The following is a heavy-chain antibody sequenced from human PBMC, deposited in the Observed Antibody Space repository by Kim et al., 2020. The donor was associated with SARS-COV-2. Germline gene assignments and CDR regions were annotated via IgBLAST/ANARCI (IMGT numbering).Heavy chain of an antibody. CDR1: GFTFSSYW. J-gene: IGHJ6*02. Sequence: GGSLRLSCAASGFTFSSYWMSWVRQAPGKGLEWVANIKQDGSEKYYVDSVKGRFTISRDNAKNSLYLQMNSLRAEDTAVYYCARAPMNDFWSGYFPYYYYYGMDVWGQGTTVTVSS. CDR3: ARAPMNDFWSGYFPYYYYYGMDV. V-gene: IGHV3-7*01. CDR2: IKQDGSEK. D-gene: IGHD3-3*01.